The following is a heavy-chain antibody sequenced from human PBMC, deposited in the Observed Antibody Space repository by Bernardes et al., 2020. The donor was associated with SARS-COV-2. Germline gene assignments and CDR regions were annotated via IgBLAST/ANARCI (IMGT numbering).Heavy chain of an antibody. J-gene: IGHJ6*02. CDR3: AKDRVTRWLRFPTDYYYYYYGMDV. Sequence: GGSLRLSCAASGFTFRSYAMSWVRQAPGKGLEWVSAISCSGGSTYYADSVKGRFTISRDNSKNTLYLQMNSLRAEDTAVYYCAKDRVTRWLRFPTDYYYYYYGMDVWGQGTTVTVS. CDR2: ISCSGGST. CDR1: GFTFRSYA. V-gene: IGHV3-23*01. D-gene: IGHD5-12*01.